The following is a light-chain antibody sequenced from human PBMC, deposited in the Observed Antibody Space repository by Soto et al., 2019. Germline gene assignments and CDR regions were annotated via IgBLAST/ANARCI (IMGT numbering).Light chain of an antibody. V-gene: IGLV2-14*01. CDR1: SSDVVAYNY. CDR3: SSYTSSNTLYV. CDR2: EVS. J-gene: IGLJ1*01. Sequence: QSALTQPASVSGSPGQSITISCTGTSSDVVAYNYVSWYQQHPGKAPKLMIYEVSNRPSGVSNRFSGSKSGNTASLTISGLQAEDEADYYCSSYTSSNTLYVFGTGTKVTVL.